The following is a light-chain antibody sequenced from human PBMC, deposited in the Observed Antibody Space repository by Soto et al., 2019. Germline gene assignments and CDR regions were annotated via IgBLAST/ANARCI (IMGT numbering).Light chain of an antibody. CDR3: QQYDNLPRYT. CDR2: DAS. J-gene: IGKJ2*01. Sequence: DIQMTQSPSSLSASVGDRVTITCQASQDISNYLNWYQQKPGKAPKLLIYDASNLETGVPSRFSVSGSGTEFTFTISSLQPEDIATYYCQQYDNLPRYTFGQGTKLEIK. CDR1: QDISNY. V-gene: IGKV1-33*01.